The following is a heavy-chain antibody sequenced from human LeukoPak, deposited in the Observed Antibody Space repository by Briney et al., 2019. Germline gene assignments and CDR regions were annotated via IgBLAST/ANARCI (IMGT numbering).Heavy chain of an antibody. CDR1: GFTFSSSG. CDR3: ARDGGHTVANYFDY. CDR2: ISGSDDTT. V-gene: IGHV3-23*01. D-gene: IGHD4-23*01. Sequence: PGGSLRLSCAASGFTFSSSGVSWVRQAPGKGLEWVSSISGSDDTTYYADSVKGRFTISRDNSKNTLYLQMNSLRAEDTAVYYCARDGGHTVANYFDYWGQGTLVTVSS. J-gene: IGHJ4*02.